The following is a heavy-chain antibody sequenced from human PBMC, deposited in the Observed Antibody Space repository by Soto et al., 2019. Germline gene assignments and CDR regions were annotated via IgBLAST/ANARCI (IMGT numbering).Heavy chain of an antibody. CDR1: GYTFTSYA. CDR2: INAGNGNT. V-gene: IGHV1-3*01. D-gene: IGHD3-10*01. Sequence: ASVKVSCKASGYTFTSYAMHWVRQAPGQRLEWMGWINAGNGNTKYSQKFQGRVTITRDTSASTAYMELSSLRSEDTAVYYCARGSVAGYYYYYIDVWGKGTTVTVSS. J-gene: IGHJ6*03. CDR3: ARGSVAGYYYYYIDV.